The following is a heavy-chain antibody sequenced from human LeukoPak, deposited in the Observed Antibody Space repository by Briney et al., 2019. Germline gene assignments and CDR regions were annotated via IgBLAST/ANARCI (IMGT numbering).Heavy chain of an antibody. V-gene: IGHV3-48*03. CDR3: RGYSGYDTDY. Sequence: GGSLRLSCAASGFTFSSYEMNWVRQAPGKGLEWVSYISSSGSTIYYADSVKGRFTISRDNAKNSLYLQMNSLRAEDTAVYYCRGYSGYDTDYWGQGTLVTVSP. J-gene: IGHJ4*02. D-gene: IGHD5-12*01. CDR1: GFTFSSYE. CDR2: ISSSGSTI.